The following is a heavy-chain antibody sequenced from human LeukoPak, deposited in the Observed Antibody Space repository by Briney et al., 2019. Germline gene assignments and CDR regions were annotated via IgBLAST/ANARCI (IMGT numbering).Heavy chain of an antibody. CDR2: IRYDGGNK. Sequence: GGSLRLSCVASGFTFSTFGMHWVRPAPGKGLEWVAFIRYDGGNKYYADSVKGRFTISRDNSKNTLYLQMNSLRAEDTAVYYCAKGPGSSWYGGENYWGQGTLVTVSS. D-gene: IGHD6-13*01. J-gene: IGHJ4*02. CDR1: GFTFSTFG. V-gene: IGHV3-30*02. CDR3: AKGPGSSWYGGENY.